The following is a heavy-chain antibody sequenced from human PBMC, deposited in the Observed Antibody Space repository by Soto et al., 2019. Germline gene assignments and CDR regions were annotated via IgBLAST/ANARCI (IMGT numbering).Heavy chain of an antibody. Sequence: DVQLVESGGGLVQPGGSLRLSCAASGFTFNNYWMHWVRQAPGKGLMWVSRINTDGTRTTYADSVKGRFAISRDNAKNKVYLQMNSLRADDTAVYFCARVKSGSYDWSDPWGQGTLVTVSS. V-gene: IGHV3-74*01. CDR2: INTDGTRT. CDR1: GFTFNNYW. D-gene: IGHD3-10*01. J-gene: IGHJ5*02. CDR3: ARVKSGSYDWSDP.